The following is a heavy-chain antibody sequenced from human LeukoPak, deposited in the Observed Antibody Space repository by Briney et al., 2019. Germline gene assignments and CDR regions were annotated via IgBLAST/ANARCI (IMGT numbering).Heavy chain of an antibody. CDR2: IYHSGST. Sequence: PSATLSRTCAVSGGSISSSNWWSWVRQPPGKGLEWIGEIYHSGSTNYNPSLKSRVTISVDKSKNQFSLKLSSVTAADTAVYYCARRYYDFWSGLNPWGQGTLVTVSS. J-gene: IGHJ5*02. D-gene: IGHD3-3*01. V-gene: IGHV4-4*02. CDR3: ARRYYDFWSGLNP. CDR1: GGSISSSNW.